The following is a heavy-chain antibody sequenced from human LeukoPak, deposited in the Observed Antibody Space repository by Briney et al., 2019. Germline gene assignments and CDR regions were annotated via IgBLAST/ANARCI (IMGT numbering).Heavy chain of an antibody. Sequence: GGSLRLSCAGTGFTFSNTWMSWVRQAPGKGLEWVGRIRSKFDGGTTDYAAPVKGRFTISRDDSKNTLFLQVNSLKTEDTAVYYCATEVAYYDRSGELDYWGQGTLITVSS. D-gene: IGHD3-22*01. V-gene: IGHV3-15*01. CDR2: IRSKFDGGTT. CDR1: GFTFSNTW. J-gene: IGHJ4*02. CDR3: ATEVAYYDRSGELDY.